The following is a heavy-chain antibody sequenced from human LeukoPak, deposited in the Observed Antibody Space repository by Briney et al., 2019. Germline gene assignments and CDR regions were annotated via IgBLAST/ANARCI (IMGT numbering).Heavy chain of an antibody. Sequence: SETLSVTCTVPGGSISSYYWSWVRQPPGEGLEWIGYFYYFGSTNYNRSLKSRVTISVDTSKNQFSLKLSSVTAADTAVYYCGRARNFDWPSCDYWGQGTLVTVSS. J-gene: IGHJ4*02. D-gene: IGHD3-9*01. CDR3: GRARNFDWPSCDY. CDR2: FYYFGST. CDR1: GGSISSYY. V-gene: IGHV4-59*01.